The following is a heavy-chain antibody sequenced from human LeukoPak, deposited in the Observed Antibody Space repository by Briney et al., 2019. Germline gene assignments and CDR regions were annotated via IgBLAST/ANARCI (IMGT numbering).Heavy chain of an antibody. CDR3: ARITMVRGVWGVWYYYYGMDV. J-gene: IGHJ6*02. Sequence: SETLSLTCAVYGGSFSGYYWSWMREPPGKGLEWIGEINHSGSPNYNPSLKSRVTISVDTSKNQFSLKLSSVTAADTAVYYCARITMVRGVWGVWYYYYGMDVWGQGTTVTVSS. CDR2: INHSGSP. V-gene: IGHV4-34*01. D-gene: IGHD3-10*01. CDR1: GGSFSGYY.